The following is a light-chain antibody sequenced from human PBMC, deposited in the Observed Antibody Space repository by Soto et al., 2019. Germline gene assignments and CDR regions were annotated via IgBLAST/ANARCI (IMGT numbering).Light chain of an antibody. Sequence: QSALTQAASVSGSPGQSITISCTGTSSDVGGSNYVSWYQQIPGKVPKLLISNVSHRPSGVSYRFSGSKSGNTASLTISGLQAGDEADYFCTSSTTDSLYVFGTGTKLTVL. J-gene: IGLJ1*01. CDR3: TSSTTDSLYV. CDR1: SSDVGGSNY. CDR2: NVS. V-gene: IGLV2-14*01.